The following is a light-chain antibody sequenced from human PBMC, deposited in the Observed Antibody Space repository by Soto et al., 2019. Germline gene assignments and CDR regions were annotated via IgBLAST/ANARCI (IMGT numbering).Light chain of an antibody. CDR3: QQYEELPYT. CDR1: QVIRNY. J-gene: IGKJ2*01. CDR2: AIS. Sequence: DITMTQSASSLSASVGDRVTITCQASQVIRNYLNWYRQKPVKAPELLIYAISTLEIGVPSRFGGSGSWTDFTFTITGLQPEDIGTYFCQQYEELPYTFGQGTKLEI. V-gene: IGKV1-33*01.